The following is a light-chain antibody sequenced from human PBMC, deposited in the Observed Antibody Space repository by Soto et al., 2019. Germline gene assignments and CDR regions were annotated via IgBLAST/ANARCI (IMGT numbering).Light chain of an antibody. CDR3: QTWVTGIAV. CDR2: PNSDGSH. CDR1: SGHSSYA. J-gene: IGLJ7*01. Sequence: QLVLTQSPSASASLGASVKLTCTLSSGHSSYAIAWHQQQPEKGPRYLMKPNSDGSHSKGDGVPDRFSGSSSGAERYLTISSLQSEDEADYYCQTWVTGIAVFGGGTQLTVL. V-gene: IGLV4-69*01.